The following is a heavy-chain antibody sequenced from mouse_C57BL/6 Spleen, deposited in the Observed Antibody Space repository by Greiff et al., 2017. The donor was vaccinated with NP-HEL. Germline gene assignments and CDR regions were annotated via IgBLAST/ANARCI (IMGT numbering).Heavy chain of an antibody. J-gene: IGHJ3*01. CDR2: IDPNSGGT. Sequence: QVQLQQPGAELVKPGASVKLSCKASGYTFTSYWMHWVKQRPGRGLEWIGRIDPNSGGTKYNEKFKSKATLTVDKPSSTAYMQRSSLTSEDSAVYYCATTMITTGIAYWGQGTLVTVSA. D-gene: IGHD2-4*01. CDR3: ATTMITTGIAY. CDR1: GYTFTSYW. V-gene: IGHV1-72*01.